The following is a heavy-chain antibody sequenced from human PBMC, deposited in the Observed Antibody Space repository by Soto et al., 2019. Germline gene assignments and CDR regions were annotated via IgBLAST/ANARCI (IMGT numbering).Heavy chain of an antibody. J-gene: IGHJ4*02. Sequence: TLYLTCTVSGGSISSGGYYWSWIRQHPGKGLEWIGYIYYSGSTYYNPSLKSRVTISVDTSKNQFSLKLSSVTAADTAVYYCARWGRYYYDSSGYPEIDYWGQGTLVTVSS. CDR2: IYYSGST. CDR1: GGSISSGGYY. D-gene: IGHD3-22*01. V-gene: IGHV4-31*03. CDR3: ARWGRYYYDSSGYPEIDY.